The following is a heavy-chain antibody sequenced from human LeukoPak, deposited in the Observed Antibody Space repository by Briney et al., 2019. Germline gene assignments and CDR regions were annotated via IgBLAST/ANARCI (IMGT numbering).Heavy chain of an antibody. CDR2: INLKSGGT. J-gene: IGHJ3*02. Sequence: ASVKVSCTASGFTFIDYYIHWVRQAPGQGLECMGWINLKSGGTNYAQKFQGRVTMTRDTSISTAYMELSSLRSDDTAAYYCARDEGASKQNALDIWGQGTMVTVSS. V-gene: IGHV1-2*02. CDR3: ARDEGASKQNALDI. CDR1: GFTFIDYY. D-gene: IGHD1-26*01.